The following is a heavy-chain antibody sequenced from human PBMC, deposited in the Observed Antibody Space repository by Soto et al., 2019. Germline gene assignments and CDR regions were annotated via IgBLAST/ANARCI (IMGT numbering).Heavy chain of an antibody. CDR2: IYYSGST. Sequence: ASETLSLTCTVSCGSVSSGSYYWSWIRQPPGKGLEWIGYIYYSGSTNYNPSLKSRVTISVDTSKNQFSLKLSSVTAADTAVYYCARVSADYGDYNYYYGTDVWGQGTTVTVSS. CDR1: CGSVSSGSYY. CDR3: ARVSADYGDYNYYYGTDV. D-gene: IGHD4-17*01. V-gene: IGHV4-61*01. J-gene: IGHJ6*02.